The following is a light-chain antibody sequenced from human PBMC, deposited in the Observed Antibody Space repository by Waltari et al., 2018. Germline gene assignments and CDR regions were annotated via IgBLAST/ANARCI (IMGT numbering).Light chain of an antibody. V-gene: IGLV2-8*01. CDR1: SSDVGGYNY. J-gene: IGLJ1*01. CDR2: EVS. CDR3: SSYAGSNNLGV. Sequence: QSALTQPPSASGSPGPSVTISCTGPSSDVGGYNYVSWYQHHPGKAPKFMIYEVSKQPSGVPDRFSGSKSGNTASLTVSGLQAEDEADYYCSSYAGSNNLGVFGTGTKVTVL.